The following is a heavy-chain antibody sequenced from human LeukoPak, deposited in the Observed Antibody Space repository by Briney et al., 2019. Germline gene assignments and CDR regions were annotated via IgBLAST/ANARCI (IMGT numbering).Heavy chain of an antibody. CDR3: ARDLGSGSYYDGFGM. CDR2: ISTSSTYT. J-gene: IGHJ3*02. V-gene: IGHV3-11*05. Sequence: GGSLRLSCAASGFTFRDYYMSWIRQAPGKGLEWVSYISTSSTYTNYADSVRGRFTISRDNAKNSLYLQMNSLRPEDTANYYCARDLGSGSYYDGFGMWGQGTMVTVSS. D-gene: IGHD3-10*01. CDR1: GFTFRDYY.